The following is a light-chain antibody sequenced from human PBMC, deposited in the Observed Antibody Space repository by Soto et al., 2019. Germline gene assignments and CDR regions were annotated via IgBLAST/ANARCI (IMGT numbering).Light chain of an antibody. CDR1: QSVSSN. CDR3: QQYNNWPGT. Sequence: EIVMTQSPATLSVSPGERATLSCRASQSVSSNLAWYQQKPGQAPRLLIYGASTRATGIPARFSGSGSGTEFTFTISSLQSEDFAVYYCQQYNNWPGTVGQGTKVDIK. V-gene: IGKV3-15*01. CDR2: GAS. J-gene: IGKJ1*01.